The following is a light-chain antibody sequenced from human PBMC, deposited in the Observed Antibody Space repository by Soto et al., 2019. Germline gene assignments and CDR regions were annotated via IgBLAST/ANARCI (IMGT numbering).Light chain of an antibody. CDR3: CSYAGSTTWV. CDR1: SSNVGSYNV. J-gene: IGLJ3*02. Sequence: QSALTQPASVSGSPGQSITISCTGTSSNVGSYNVVSWYQHHPGKAPKLMIYEGTKRPSGVSDRVSGSKSGTTASLTISGLQAEDEADYYCCSYAGSTTWVFGGGTKLTVL. V-gene: IGLV2-23*01. CDR2: EGT.